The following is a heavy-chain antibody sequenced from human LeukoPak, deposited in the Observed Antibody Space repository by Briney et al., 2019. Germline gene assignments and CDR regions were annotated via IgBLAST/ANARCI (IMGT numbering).Heavy chain of an antibody. J-gene: IGHJ4*02. D-gene: IGHD2-15*01. V-gene: IGHV1-18*01. CDR3: ARARRGLYCSGGSCYCDY. CDR1: GYTFTSYG. CDR2: ISAYNGNT. Sequence: GASVKVSCKASGYTFTSYGISWVRQAPGQGLEWMGWISAYNGNTNYAQKLQGRVTMTTDTSTSTAYMELRSLRSDDTAVYYCARARRGLYCSGGSCYCDYWGQGTLVTVSS.